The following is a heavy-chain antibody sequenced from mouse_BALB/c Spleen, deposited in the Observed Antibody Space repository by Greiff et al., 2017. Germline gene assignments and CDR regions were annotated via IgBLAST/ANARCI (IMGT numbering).Heavy chain of an antibody. CDR3: ARRHGYYAMDY. CDR1: GYTFTSYW. V-gene: IGHV1-69*02. J-gene: IGHJ4*01. Sequence: QVQLKQPGAELVKPGASVKLSCKASGYTFTSYWMHWVKQRPGQGLEWIGEIDPSDSYTNYNQKFKGKATLTVDKSSSTAYMQLSSLTSEDSAVYYCARRHGYYAMDYWGQGTSVTVSS. CDR2: IDPSDSYT.